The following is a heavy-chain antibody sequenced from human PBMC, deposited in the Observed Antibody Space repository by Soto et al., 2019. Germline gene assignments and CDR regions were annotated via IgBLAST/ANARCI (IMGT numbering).Heavy chain of an antibody. J-gene: IGHJ4*01. CDR2: IYYTGPT. CDR1: GSPISDNY. CDR3: ARLGDYYQAFDY. D-gene: IGHD3-22*01. Sequence: QVQLQESGPGLVKPSETLSVTCTVSGSPISDNYWSWFRQAPGQGLQWVGYIYYTGPTTYHPSLNSRVTIPLDTSKSQFSVILTSVTAADTAVYYCARLGDYYQAFDYWGRGSLVTVS. V-gene: IGHV4-59*08.